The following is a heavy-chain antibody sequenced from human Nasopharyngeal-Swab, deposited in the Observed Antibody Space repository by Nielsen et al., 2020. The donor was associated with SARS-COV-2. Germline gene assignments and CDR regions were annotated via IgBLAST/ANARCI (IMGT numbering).Heavy chain of an antibody. CDR1: GYSFTSYY. J-gene: IGHJ5*02. D-gene: IGHD3-16*02. V-gene: IGHV1-46*01. CDR3: ARGFFGSLGELSFGYGDYGWFDP. CDR2: INPSGGST. Sequence: SVNVSCKPSGYSFTSYYMHWVRQAPGQGLEWMGIINPSGGSTSYAQKFQGRVTMTRDTSTSTVHMELSSLRSEDPAVYYCARGFFGSLGELSFGYGDYGWFDPWGQGTLVTVSS.